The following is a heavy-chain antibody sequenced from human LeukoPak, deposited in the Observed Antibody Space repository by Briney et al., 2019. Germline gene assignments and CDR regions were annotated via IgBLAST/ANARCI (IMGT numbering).Heavy chain of an antibody. CDR1: GGSITSSAYY. J-gene: IGHJ5*02. V-gene: IGHV4-39*07. CDR2: IYYTGST. CDR3: ARAIAVAGLAWFDP. D-gene: IGHD6-19*01. Sequence: PSETLSLTCTVSGGSITSSAYYWGWIRQPPGKGLEWIGTIYYTGSTYYNPSLKSRVTISVDTSKNQFSLKLSSVTAADTAVYYCARAIAVAGLAWFDPWGQGTLVTVSS.